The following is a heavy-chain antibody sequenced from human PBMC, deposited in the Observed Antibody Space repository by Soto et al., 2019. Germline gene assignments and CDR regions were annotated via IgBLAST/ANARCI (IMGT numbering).Heavy chain of an antibody. J-gene: IGHJ6*02. CDR2: ISYDGSNE. CDR3: AKGHSSGWYFYYYDGMDV. CDR1: GFTFSSYG. D-gene: IGHD6-19*01. Sequence: QVQLVESGGGVVQPGRSLRLSCAASGFTFSSYGMHWVRQAPGKGLEWVAVISYDGSNEYYADSVKGRFTISRDNSKNQLYLQMNSLRAEDTAVYYCAKGHSSGWYFYYYDGMDVWGQGTTVTVSS. V-gene: IGHV3-30*18.